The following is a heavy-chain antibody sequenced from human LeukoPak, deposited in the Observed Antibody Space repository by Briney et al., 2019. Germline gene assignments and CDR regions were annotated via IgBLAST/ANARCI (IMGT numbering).Heavy chain of an antibody. J-gene: IGHJ4*02. Sequence: ASVKVSCKASGGTFSSYTISWVRQAPGQGLEWMGRIIPILGIANYAQKFQGRVTITAGKSTSTAYMELSSLRSEDTAVYYCARDRTPIVVVPAAIPCLSGWGQGTLVTVSS. V-gene: IGHV1-69*04. CDR2: IIPILGIA. CDR3: ARDRTPIVVVPAAIPCLSG. CDR1: GGTFSSYT. D-gene: IGHD2-2*02.